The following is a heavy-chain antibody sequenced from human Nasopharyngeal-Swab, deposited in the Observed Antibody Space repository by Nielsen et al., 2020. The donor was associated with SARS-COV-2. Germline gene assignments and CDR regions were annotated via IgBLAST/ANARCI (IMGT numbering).Heavy chain of an antibody. V-gene: IGHV1-69*10. Sequence: SVKVSCKTSGDTFTNFAISWVRQAPGQGLEWMGGIVPALGSPNYAQKFRGRVTISADRSTTTSYLELSSLRSEDTAIYYCAREGEYGAYDAPDYWGQGTLVTVSS. CDR1: GDTFTNFA. D-gene: IGHD5-12*01. CDR2: IVPALGSP. J-gene: IGHJ4*02. CDR3: AREGEYGAYDAPDY.